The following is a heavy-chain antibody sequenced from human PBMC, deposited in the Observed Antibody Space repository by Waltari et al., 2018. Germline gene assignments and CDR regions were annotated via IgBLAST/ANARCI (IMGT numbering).Heavy chain of an antibody. D-gene: IGHD5-18*01. J-gene: IGHJ5*02. CDR2: IYYSGST. CDR1: GGSISSGDYY. V-gene: IGHV4-30-4*08. CDR3: SSDGGYCFFSRSRCFDP. Sequence: QVQLQESGPGLVKPSQTLSLTCTVSGGSISSGDYYWSWIRQPPGKGLEWIGYIYYSGSTYSNPSLKNRVTISLDASKNQFSLKLSSLTAADTAVYYCSSDGGYCFFSRSRCFDPWGQGTLVTVSS.